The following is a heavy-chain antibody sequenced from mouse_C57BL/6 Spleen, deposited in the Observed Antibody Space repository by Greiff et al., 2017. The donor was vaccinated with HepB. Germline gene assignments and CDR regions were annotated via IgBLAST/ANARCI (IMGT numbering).Heavy chain of an antibody. CDR1: GFTFTDYY. CDR2: IRNKANGYTT. CDR3: ARSLPSGSFDY. D-gene: IGHD1-3*01. J-gene: IGHJ2*01. V-gene: IGHV7-3*01. Sequence: EVMLVESGGGLVQPGGSLSLSCAASGFTFTDYYMSWVRQPPGKALEWLGFIRNKANGYTTEYSASVKGRFTISRDNSQSILYLQMNALRAEDSATYYCARSLPSGSFDYWGQGTTLTVSS.